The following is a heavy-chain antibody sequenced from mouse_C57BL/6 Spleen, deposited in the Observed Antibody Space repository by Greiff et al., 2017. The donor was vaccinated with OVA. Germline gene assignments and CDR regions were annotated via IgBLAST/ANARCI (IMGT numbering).Heavy chain of an antibody. CDR2: ISYSGST. CDR1: GYSITSGYD. CDR3: ARGPYDYDDGYWYFDV. Sequence: VHLKESGPGMVKPSQSLSLTCTVTGYSITSGYDWHWIRHFPGNKLEWMGYISYSGSTNYNPSLKSRISITHDTSKNHFFLKLNSVTTEDTATYYCARGPYDYDDGYWYFDVWGTGTTVTVSS. D-gene: IGHD2-4*01. V-gene: IGHV3-1*01. J-gene: IGHJ1*03.